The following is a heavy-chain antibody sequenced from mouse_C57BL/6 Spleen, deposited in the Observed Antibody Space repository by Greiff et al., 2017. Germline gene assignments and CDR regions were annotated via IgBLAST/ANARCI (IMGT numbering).Heavy chain of an antibody. CDR1: GFTFSSYG. CDR3: AREGYDGYYDWYFDV. CDR2: ISSGGSYT. J-gene: IGHJ1*03. D-gene: IGHD2-3*01. V-gene: IGHV5-6*01. Sequence: EVQVVESGGDLVKPGGSLKLSCAASGFTFSSYGMSWVRQTPDKRLEWVATISSGGSYTYYPDSVKGRFTISRDNAKNTLYLQMSSLKSEDTAMYYCAREGYDGYYDWYFDVWGTETTVTVFS.